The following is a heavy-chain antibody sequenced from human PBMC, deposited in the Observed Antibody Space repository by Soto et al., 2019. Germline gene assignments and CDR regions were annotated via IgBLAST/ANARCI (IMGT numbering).Heavy chain of an antibody. D-gene: IGHD3-9*01. J-gene: IGHJ6*02. CDR2: IIPIFGTA. CDR3: ARGVYYDILTGPGMDV. CDR1: GGTFSSYA. V-gene: IGHV1-69*13. Sequence: SVKVSCKASGGTFSSYAISWVRQAPGQGLEWMGGIIPIFGTANYAQKFQGRVTITADESTGTAYMELSSLRSEDTAVYYCARGVYYDILTGPGMDVWGQGTTVTVSS.